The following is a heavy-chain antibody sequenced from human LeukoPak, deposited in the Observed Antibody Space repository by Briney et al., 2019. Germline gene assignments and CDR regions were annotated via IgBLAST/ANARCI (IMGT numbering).Heavy chain of an antibody. CDR1: GFTFSSYG. D-gene: IGHD3-22*01. CDR2: ISGDGGST. V-gene: IGHV3-43*02. J-gene: IGHJ4*02. Sequence: GRSLRLSCAASGFTFSSYGMNWVRQAPGKGLEWVSLISGDGGSTYYADSVKGRFTISRDNSKNSLYLQMNSLRTEDTALYYCAKWNYYDSSGYFDYWGQGTLVTVSS. CDR3: AKWNYYDSSGYFDY.